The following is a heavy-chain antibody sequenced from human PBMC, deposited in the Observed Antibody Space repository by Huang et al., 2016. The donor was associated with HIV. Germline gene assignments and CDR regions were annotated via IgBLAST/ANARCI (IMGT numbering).Heavy chain of an antibody. CDR2: IRFDGGNK. CDR3: ATDLGGYSFDY. CDR1: GFSFSHYG. Sequence: QEQLVESGGGVVQPGGSLRFSCATAGFSFSHYGMHWVRQAPSKGLEVVAFIRFDGGNKHYGDSAKGRFTISRDNSKKMLFLEMNSLRGDDTAFYYCATDLGGYSFDYWGQGALVSVSS. J-gene: IGHJ4*02. V-gene: IGHV3-30*02. D-gene: IGHD2-21*02.